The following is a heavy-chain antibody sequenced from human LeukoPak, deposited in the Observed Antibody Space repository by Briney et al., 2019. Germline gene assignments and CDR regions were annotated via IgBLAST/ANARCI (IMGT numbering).Heavy chain of an antibody. V-gene: IGHV4-4*07. CDR2: IYTSGST. CDR3: ARSRNDILSYDY. CDR1: GVSVSSYY. Sequence: SETLSLTCTVSGVSVSSYYWSWIRQPAGKGLEWIGHIYTSGSTNYNPSLKSRVTISVDTSKNQFSLKLSSVTAADTAVYYCARSRNDILSYDYWGQGTLVTVSS. J-gene: IGHJ4*02. D-gene: IGHD3-9*01.